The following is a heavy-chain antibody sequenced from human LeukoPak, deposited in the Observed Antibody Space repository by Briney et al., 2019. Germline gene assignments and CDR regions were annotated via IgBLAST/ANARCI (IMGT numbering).Heavy chain of an antibody. V-gene: IGHV3-48*03. D-gene: IGHD6-13*01. CDR3: ARPYSSSWNYYFDY. CDR2: ISSSGSTI. J-gene: IGHJ4*02. CDR1: GFTFSNYE. Sequence: QLGGSLRLSCAASGFTFSNYEMNWVRQAPGKGLEWVSYISSSGSTIYYADSVKGRFTISRDNAKNSLYLQMNSLRAEDTAVYYCARPYSSSWNYYFDYWGQGTLVTVSS.